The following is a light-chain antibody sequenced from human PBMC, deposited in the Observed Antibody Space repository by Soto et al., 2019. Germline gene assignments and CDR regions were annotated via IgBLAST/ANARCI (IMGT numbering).Light chain of an antibody. Sequence: EIVLTQSPGTLSLSPGERATLSCRASQSVSNNYLAWYQQKPGQAPRLLIYGASNRATGIPARFSRSGSGTDFTLTISRLEPEEFAVYYCQQYGSSGTVGQGTKVDIK. CDR1: QSVSNNY. J-gene: IGKJ1*01. CDR2: GAS. CDR3: QQYGSSGT. V-gene: IGKV3-20*01.